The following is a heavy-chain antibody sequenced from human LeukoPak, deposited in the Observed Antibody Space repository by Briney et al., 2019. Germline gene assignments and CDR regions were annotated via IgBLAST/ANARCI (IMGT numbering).Heavy chain of an antibody. V-gene: IGHV4-59*01. D-gene: IGHD3-10*01. CDR2: IYYSGST. CDR3: ARLAYYYGSGDAFDI. Sequence: PSETLSLTCTVSGGSISSYYWSWIRQPPGKGLEWIGYIYYSGSTNYNPSLKSRVTISVDTSKNQFSLKLSSVTAADTAVYYCARLAYYYGSGDAFDIWGQGTMVTVSS. J-gene: IGHJ3*02. CDR1: GGSISSYY.